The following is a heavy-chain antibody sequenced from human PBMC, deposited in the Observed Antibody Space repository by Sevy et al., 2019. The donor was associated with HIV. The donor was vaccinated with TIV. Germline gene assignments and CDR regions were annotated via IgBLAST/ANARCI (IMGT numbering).Heavy chain of an antibody. Sequence: GGSLRLSCAASGFIVSSNYMTWVRQAPGKGLEWVSVIYGGGSTYYADSVKGRLTISRDNSKNTMYLQMSSRRTEDTAEYYCAGAFVCGSYGDSGKYYYYCYMDVWGKGTTVTVSS. J-gene: IGHJ6*03. D-gene: IGHD1-26*01. CDR1: GFIVSSNY. CDR3: AGAFVCGSYGDSGKYYYYCYMDV. CDR2: IYGGGST. V-gene: IGHV3-53*01.